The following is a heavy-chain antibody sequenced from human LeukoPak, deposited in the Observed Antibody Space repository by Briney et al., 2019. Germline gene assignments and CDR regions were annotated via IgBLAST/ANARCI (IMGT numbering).Heavy chain of an antibody. CDR2: IIPIFGTA. Sequence: GASVKVSCKASGYTFTSYDIHWVRQAPGQGLEWMGGIIPIFGTANYAQKFQGRVTITTDESTSTAYMELSSLRSEDTAVYYCARARGYYYYMDVWGKGTTVTVSS. CDR3: ARARGYYYYMDV. CDR1: GYTFTSYD. V-gene: IGHV1-69*05. D-gene: IGHD3-10*01. J-gene: IGHJ6*03.